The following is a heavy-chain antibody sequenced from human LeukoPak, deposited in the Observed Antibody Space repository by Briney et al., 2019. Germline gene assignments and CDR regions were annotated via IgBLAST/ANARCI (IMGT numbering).Heavy chain of an antibody. CDR1: GGSISSSSYY. V-gene: IGHV4-39*01. J-gene: IGHJ4*02. Sequence: SETLSLTCTVSGGSISSSSYYWGWIRQPPGKGLEWIGSIYYSGSTYYNPSLKSRVTISVDTSKNQLSLKLSSVTAADTAVYYCASIPYGSGSYPDYWGQGTLVTVSS. D-gene: IGHD3-10*01. CDR2: IYYSGST. CDR3: ASIPYGSGSYPDY.